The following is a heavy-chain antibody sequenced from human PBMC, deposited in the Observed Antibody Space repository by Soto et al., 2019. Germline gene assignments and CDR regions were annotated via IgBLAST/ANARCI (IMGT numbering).Heavy chain of an antibody. J-gene: IGHJ4*02. CDR1: GFTFSNYA. V-gene: IGHV3-23*01. CDR3: SKVANFWSGSFDC. CDR2: ISGGGDST. D-gene: IGHD3-3*01. Sequence: EVQLLESGGGLLQPGGSLRLSCAASGFTFSNYAMSWVRQAPGKGLEWVSAISGGGDSTYYADSVKGRFTISRDNSRYMLDLQMHSLRAEDTAVYYCSKVANFWSGSFDCWGQGTLVTVSS.